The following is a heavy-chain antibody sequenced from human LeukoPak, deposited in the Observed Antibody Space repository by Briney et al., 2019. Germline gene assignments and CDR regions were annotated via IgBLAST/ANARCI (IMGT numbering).Heavy chain of an antibody. J-gene: IGHJ4*02. CDR3: ARGYCSSTSCYTPWDY. Sequence: GASVKVSCKASGGTFSTSSISWVRQAPGQGLEWMGRIIPILGIPNYAQKFQGRVTITADKCTSTAYMELSSLRSEDTAVYYCARGYCSSTSCYTPWDYWGQGTLVTVSS. CDR2: IIPILGIP. CDR1: GGTFSTSS. D-gene: IGHD2-2*02. V-gene: IGHV1-69*02.